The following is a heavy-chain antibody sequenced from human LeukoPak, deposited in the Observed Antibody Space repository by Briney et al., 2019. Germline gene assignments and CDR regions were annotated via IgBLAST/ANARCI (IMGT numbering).Heavy chain of an antibody. CDR2: ISSTSITM. Sequence: GGSLRLSCAASGFTFSPYSMNWVRQAPGKGLEWVSYISSTSITMFYADSVKGRFTISRDNARNSLYLQMNSLRAEDTAVYYCAEDPLWVGATSGFDYWGQGTLVTVSS. J-gene: IGHJ4*02. CDR3: AEDPLWVGATSGFDY. D-gene: IGHD1-26*01. V-gene: IGHV3-48*01. CDR1: GFTFSPYS.